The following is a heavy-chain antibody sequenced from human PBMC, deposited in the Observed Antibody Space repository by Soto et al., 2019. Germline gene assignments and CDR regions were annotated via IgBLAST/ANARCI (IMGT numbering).Heavy chain of an antibody. V-gene: IGHV4-4*02. CDR3: ARIDYGSGSDYNFDY. CDR2: IHHSGDT. J-gene: IGHJ4*02. Sequence: QVQLQESGPGLVTPSGTLSVTCAVSSGSISSSYWWSWVRQPPGERLEGIGEIHHSGDTNYNPSLESRVTISVDKSKNQCSLRLSSVTAADTAVYYCARIDYGSGSDYNFDYWGQGTLVTVSS. CDR1: SGSISSSYW. D-gene: IGHD3-10*01.